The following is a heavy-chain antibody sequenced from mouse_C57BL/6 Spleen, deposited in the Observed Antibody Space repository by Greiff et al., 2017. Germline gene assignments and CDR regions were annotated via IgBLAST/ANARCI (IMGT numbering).Heavy chain of an antibody. CDR1: GYTFTDYN. D-gene: IGHD4-1*01. V-gene: IGHV1-22*01. CDR2: INPNNGGT. CDR3: ARSETGIDY. J-gene: IGHJ2*01. Sequence: VQLQQSGPELVKPGASVKMSCKASGYTFTDYNMPWVKQSHGKSLEWIGYINPNNGGTSYNQQFKGTATLTVNKSSSTAYMELLSLTSEDSAVXYCARSETGIDYWGQGTTLTVSS.